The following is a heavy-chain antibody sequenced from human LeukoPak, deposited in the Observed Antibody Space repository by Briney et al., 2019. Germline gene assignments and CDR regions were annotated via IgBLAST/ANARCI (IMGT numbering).Heavy chain of an antibody. D-gene: IGHD3-10*01. CDR2: ISYDGSKK. Sequence: PGGSLRLSCETSGFLFSGFGMHWVRQSPGKGLEWIAFISYDGSKKYYGDSVKGRLTISRDSSKNILYLQMNALTTEDTAVYYCAKDRGSGTYYLIPDYWGQGTLVIVSS. V-gene: IGHV3-30*02. CDR3: AKDRGSGTYYLIPDY. J-gene: IGHJ4*02. CDR1: GFLFSGFG.